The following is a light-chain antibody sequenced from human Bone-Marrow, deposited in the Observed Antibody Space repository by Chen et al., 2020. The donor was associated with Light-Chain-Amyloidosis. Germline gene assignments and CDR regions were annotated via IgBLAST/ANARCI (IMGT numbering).Light chain of an antibody. CDR3: QSAYSSGTYEVI. V-gene: IGLV3-25*03. J-gene: IGLJ2*01. CDR2: RDT. CDR1: DLPTKY. Sequence: SDDLTQPPSVSVSPGQTARMTCSGDDLPTKYAYWYQQKPGQAPVLVIHRDTERPSGISERFSGSTSGTTATLTISGVQAEDEADYHCQSAYSSGTYEVIFGGGTKLTVL.